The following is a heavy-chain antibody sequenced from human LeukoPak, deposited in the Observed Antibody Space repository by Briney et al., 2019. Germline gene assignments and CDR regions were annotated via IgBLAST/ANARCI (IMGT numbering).Heavy chain of an antibody. V-gene: IGHV4-39*07. CDR1: GGSISSSSYY. Sequence: SETLSLTCTVSGGSISSSSYYWGWIRQPPGKGLEWIGSIYYSGSTYYNPSLKSRVTISVDTSKNQFSLKLTSVTAADTAVYYCARIYGSGSYNKWYVWGKGTTVTVSS. D-gene: IGHD3-10*01. CDR2: IYYSGST. CDR3: ARIYGSGSYNKWYV. J-gene: IGHJ6*04.